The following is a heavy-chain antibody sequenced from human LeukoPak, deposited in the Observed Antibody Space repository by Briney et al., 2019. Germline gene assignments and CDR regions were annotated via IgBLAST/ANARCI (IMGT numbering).Heavy chain of an antibody. CDR1: GGTFSSYA. CDR2: IIPILGIA. J-gene: IGHJ4*02. Sequence: SVKVSCKASGGTFSSYAISWARQAPGQGLEWMGRIIPILGIANYAQKFQGRVTITADKSTSTAYMELSSLRSEDTAVYYCASGNYYGSGSYPDYWGQGTLVTVSS. CDR3: ASGNYYGSGSYPDY. V-gene: IGHV1-69*04. D-gene: IGHD3-10*01.